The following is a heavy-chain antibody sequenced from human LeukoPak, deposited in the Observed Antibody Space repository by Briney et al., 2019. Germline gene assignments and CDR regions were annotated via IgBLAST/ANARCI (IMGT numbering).Heavy chain of an antibody. CDR2: IHTSGST. Sequence: PSETLSLTCTISGGSISSSHWSWIRQPAGKGLEWIGRIHTSGSTNHNPSLKGRVTLSVDTSKNQFSLKLSSVTAADTAVYYCARMRTGTGELDYWGQGTLVTVSS. CDR1: GGSISSSH. CDR3: ARMRTGTGELDY. D-gene: IGHD1-7*01. J-gene: IGHJ4*02. V-gene: IGHV4-4*07.